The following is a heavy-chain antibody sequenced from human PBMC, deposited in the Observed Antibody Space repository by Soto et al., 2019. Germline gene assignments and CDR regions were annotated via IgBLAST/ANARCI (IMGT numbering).Heavy chain of an antibody. V-gene: IGHV4-59*01. CDR1: GDSISNYY. J-gene: IGHJ4*02. Sequence: SETLSLTCTVSGDSISNYYWNWIRQPPGKGLEWIGYIYYSGSTNYNPSLKSRVTISVDTSKNQFSLKLSSVTAADTAVYYCASPFIAAAATDYWGQGTLVTVSS. CDR2: IYYSGST. CDR3: ASPFIAAAATDY. D-gene: IGHD6-13*01.